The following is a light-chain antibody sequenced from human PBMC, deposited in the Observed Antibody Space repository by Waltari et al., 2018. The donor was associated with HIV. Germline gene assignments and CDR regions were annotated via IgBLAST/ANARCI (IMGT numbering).Light chain of an antibody. CDR2: KDS. CDR1: VLHRQH. Sequence: SFAPAQRPSVTVSRAHTASLTGSGDVLHRQHAPCYQHQPGQAPTVVIYKDSERPSGVPERFSGFISGTTATLTISAVQAEDEADYYCQSADINGTLGVFGGGTRLTV. CDR3: QSADINGTLGV. J-gene: IGLJ2*01. V-gene: IGLV3-25*03.